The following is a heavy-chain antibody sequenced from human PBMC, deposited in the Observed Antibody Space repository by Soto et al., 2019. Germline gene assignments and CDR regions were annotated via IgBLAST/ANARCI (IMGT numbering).Heavy chain of an antibody. D-gene: IGHD2-2*01. J-gene: IGHJ5*02. CDR2: ISGGSGST. Sequence: EVQLLESGGGLVQPGGSLRLSCAASGFTFSSYAMSWVRQAPGKGLEWVSGISGGSGSTHYADSVKGRFTISRDDSKNTLYLQMNSLRAEDTAIYYCAKRDLEWRHCSRTTCYPFDHWGQGTLVTVSS. CDR1: GFTFSSYA. V-gene: IGHV3-23*01. CDR3: AKRDLEWRHCSRTTCYPFDH.